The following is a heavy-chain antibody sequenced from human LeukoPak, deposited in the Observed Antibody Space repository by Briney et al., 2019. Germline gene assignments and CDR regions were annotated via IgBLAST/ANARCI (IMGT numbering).Heavy chain of an antibody. CDR2: IYYSGST. CDR3: ARVGPYGDYVHWFDP. V-gene: IGHV4-31*03. Sequence: SETLSLTCTVSGGSISSGGYYWSWLRQHPGKGLEWIGYIYYSGSTYYNPSLKSRVTISVDTSKNQFSLKLSSVTAADTAVYYCARVGPYGDYVHWFDPWGQGTLVTVSS. J-gene: IGHJ5*02. CDR1: GGSISSGGYY. D-gene: IGHD4-17*01.